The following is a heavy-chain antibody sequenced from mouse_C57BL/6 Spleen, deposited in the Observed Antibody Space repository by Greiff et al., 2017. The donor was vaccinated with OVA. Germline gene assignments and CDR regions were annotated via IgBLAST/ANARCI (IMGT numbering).Heavy chain of an antibody. V-gene: IGHV2-9*01. CDR3: AIFSYSNYLPWFAY. Sequence: VQLQEQGPDPWAPSHSLSITCTVSGFSLTSYGVDWVRQPPGKGLEWLGVIWGGGSTNYNSALMSRLSISKDNSKSQVFLKMNSLQTDDTAMYYCAIFSYSNYLPWFAYWGQGTLVTVSA. D-gene: IGHD2-5*01. CDR2: IWGGGST. CDR1: GFSLTSYG. J-gene: IGHJ3*01.